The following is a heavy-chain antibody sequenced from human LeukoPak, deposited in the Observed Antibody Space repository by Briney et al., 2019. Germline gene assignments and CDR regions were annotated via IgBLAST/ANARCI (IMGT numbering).Heavy chain of an antibody. D-gene: IGHD3-22*01. CDR2: IKEDGTKK. V-gene: IGHV3-7*03. CDR1: GFTFSWHW. CDR3: ATPLDYRDSSGYHQGGD. Sequence: GGSLRLSCAASGFTFSWHWMTWVRQAPGKGLEWVANIKEDGTKKNYVDSVRGRFTISRDNAKNSLYLQMDSLRAEDTAVYYCATPLDYRDSSGYHQGGDWGQGTLVIVSS. J-gene: IGHJ4*02.